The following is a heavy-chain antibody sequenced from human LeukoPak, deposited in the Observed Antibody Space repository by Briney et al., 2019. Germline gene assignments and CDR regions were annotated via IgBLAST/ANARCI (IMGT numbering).Heavy chain of an antibody. D-gene: IGHD3-3*01. J-gene: IGHJ6*03. CDR1: GGSISSSDYY. Sequence: PSETLSLTCIVSGGSISSSDYYWGWIRQPPGRGLEWIATVFYNGATQYNPSLKSRVTISVDTTTNQFSLKLSSVTAADTAVYYCARAEGQYDFWSGPYYYYYYMDVWGKGTTVTVSS. V-gene: IGHV4-39*01. CDR2: VFYNGAT. CDR3: ARAEGQYDFWSGPYYYYYYMDV.